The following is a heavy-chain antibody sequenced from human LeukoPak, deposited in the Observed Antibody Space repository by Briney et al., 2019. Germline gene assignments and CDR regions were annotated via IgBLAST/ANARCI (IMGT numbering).Heavy chain of an antibody. CDR2: ISGSGGST. CDR1: GFTFSSYA. CDR3: AKDRVAHFFYWYLDL. V-gene: IGHV3-23*01. Sequence: GGSLRLSCAASGFTFSSYAMSWVRQAAGKGLEWVSGISGSGGSTLYADSVKGRFTISRDSSKKTVYLQMNSLRAEDTAVYYCAKDRVAHFFYWYLDLWGRGTLVTVSS. D-gene: IGHD5-12*01. J-gene: IGHJ2*01.